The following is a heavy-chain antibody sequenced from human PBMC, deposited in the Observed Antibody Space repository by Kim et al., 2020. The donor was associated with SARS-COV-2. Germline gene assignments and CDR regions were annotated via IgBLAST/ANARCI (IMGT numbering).Heavy chain of an antibody. D-gene: IGHD3-9*01. Sequence: GGSLRLSCAASGFTFSSYGMHWVRQAPGKGLEWVAVISYDGSNKYYADSVKGRFTISRDNSKNTLYLQMNSLRAEDTAVYYCAKDRTDDSLNGYYNALDNWGQGTLVTVSS. CDR2: ISYDGSNK. CDR3: AKDRTDDSLNGYYNALDN. J-gene: IGHJ4*02. CDR1: GFTFSSYG. V-gene: IGHV3-30*18.